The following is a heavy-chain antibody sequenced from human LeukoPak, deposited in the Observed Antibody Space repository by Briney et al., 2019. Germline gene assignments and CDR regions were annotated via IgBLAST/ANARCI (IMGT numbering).Heavy chain of an antibody. J-gene: IGHJ4*02. CDR1: GFTFDDYA. CDR3: AKGELDY. CDR2: ISWNSGNI. V-gene: IGHV3-9*03. Sequence: PGGSLRLSCAASGFTFDDYAMHWVRQAPGKGLEWVSGISWNSGNIGYADSVKGRFTISRDNAKNSLYLRMNSLRAEDMALYYCAKGELDYWGQGTLVTVSS. D-gene: IGHD1-26*01.